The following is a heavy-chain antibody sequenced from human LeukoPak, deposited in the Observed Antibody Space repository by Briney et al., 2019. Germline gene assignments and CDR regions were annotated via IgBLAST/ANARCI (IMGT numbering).Heavy chain of an antibody. CDR2: MNPNSGNT. V-gene: IGHV1-8*01. J-gene: IGHJ4*01. CDR3: ASGWKYQQWMFDY. CDR1: GYTFTSYD. D-gene: IGHD2-2*01. Sequence: ASVKVSCKASGYTFTSYDINWVRQATGQGLEWMGWMNPNSGNTGYAQKFQGRVTMTRNTSISTAYMELSSLRSEDTAVYYCASGWKYQQWMFDYWGQGTLVTVSS.